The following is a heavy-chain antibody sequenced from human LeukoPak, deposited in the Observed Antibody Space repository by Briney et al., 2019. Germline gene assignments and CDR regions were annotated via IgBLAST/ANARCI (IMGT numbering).Heavy chain of an antibody. CDR3: ARDRRYDILTGFSNFFDY. J-gene: IGHJ4*02. V-gene: IGHV3-30-3*01. Sequence: GGSLRLSCAASRFTFSSYAMHWVRQAPGKGLEWVAVISYDGSNEYYADSVKGRFTISRDSSKNTVYLQMNSLRGEDTAVYYCARDRRYDILTGFSNFFDYWGQGTLVTVAS. D-gene: IGHD3-9*01. CDR2: ISYDGSNE. CDR1: RFTFSSYA.